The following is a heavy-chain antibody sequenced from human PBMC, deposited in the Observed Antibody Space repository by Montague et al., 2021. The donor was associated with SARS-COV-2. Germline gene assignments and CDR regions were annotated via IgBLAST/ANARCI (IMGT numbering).Heavy chain of an antibody. Sequence: SETLSLTCTVSGGSISNYYWSWIRQPAGKGLEWIGRIYASGNANYNPSLKSRVTMSVVTSKNHFTLRLSSVTAADTAVYYCANFRRTQLLFGTLYYGMDVWGQGTTVTVSS. J-gene: IGHJ6*02. CDR1: GGSISNYY. V-gene: IGHV4-4*07. CDR2: IYASGNA. CDR3: ANFRRTQLLFGTLYYGMDV. D-gene: IGHD2-2*01.